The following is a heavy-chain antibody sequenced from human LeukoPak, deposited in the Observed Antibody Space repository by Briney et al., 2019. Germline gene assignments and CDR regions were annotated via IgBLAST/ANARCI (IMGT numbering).Heavy chain of an antibody. Sequence: GRSLRLSCAASGFTFSSYAMHWVRQAPGKGLEWVAVISYDGSNKYYADSVKGRFTISRDNSKNTLYLQMNSLRAEDTAVYYCARVGIAVGRIWDAFDIWGQGTMVTVSP. V-gene: IGHV3-30*04. CDR3: ARVGIAVGRIWDAFDI. CDR1: GFTFSSYA. CDR2: ISYDGSNK. D-gene: IGHD6-19*01. J-gene: IGHJ3*02.